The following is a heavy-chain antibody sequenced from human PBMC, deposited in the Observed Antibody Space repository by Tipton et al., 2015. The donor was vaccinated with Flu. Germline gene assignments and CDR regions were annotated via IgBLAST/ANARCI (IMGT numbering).Heavy chain of an antibody. D-gene: IGHD3-16*01. V-gene: IGHV3-7*01. CDR1: GFPFSEFW. J-gene: IGHJ5*02. Sequence: SVRLSCAASGFPFSEFWMHWVRQAPGKGLEWVAHINQDGSEESYVESVKGRFTISRDNARNSLYLQMNSLRAEDTAVYHCARFAGGPWGQGTLVTVSS. CDR3: ARFAGGP. CDR2: INQDGSEE.